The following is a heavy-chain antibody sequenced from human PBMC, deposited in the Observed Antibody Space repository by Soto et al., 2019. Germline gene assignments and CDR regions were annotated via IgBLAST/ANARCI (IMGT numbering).Heavy chain of an antibody. J-gene: IGHJ1*01. V-gene: IGHV1-8*01. Sequence: QVQLVQSGAEVKKPGASVKVSCKASGYTFTSYESKWVRQATGQGLEWMGWMNPNSGETGYAQHFQGPVTMTRNTSINPAYMELSSLRSEDTAVYYCARGGSPCYGDRLPWCQGTPATAPS. D-gene: IGHD4-17*01. CDR2: MNPNSGET. CDR1: GYTFTSYE. CDR3: ARGGSPCYGDRLP.